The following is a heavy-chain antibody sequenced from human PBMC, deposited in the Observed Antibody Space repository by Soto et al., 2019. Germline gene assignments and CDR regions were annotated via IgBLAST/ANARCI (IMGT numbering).Heavy chain of an antibody. Sequence: QVQLVQSGAEVKKPGASVKVSCKASGYTFTSYGISWVRQAPGQGLEWMGWISAYNGNTNYAQKLQGRVTMTTDTNTSTAHRERRSLRSDDTALYYCAGDDYYGSGSYHPAACDYWGQGTLVTVSS. D-gene: IGHD3-10*01. CDR1: GYTFTSYG. V-gene: IGHV1-18*01. J-gene: IGHJ4*02. CDR3: AGDDYYGSGSYHPAACDY. CDR2: ISAYNGNT.